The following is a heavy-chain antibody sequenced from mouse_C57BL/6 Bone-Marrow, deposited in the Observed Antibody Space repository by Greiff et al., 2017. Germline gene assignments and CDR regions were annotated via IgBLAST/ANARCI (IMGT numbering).Heavy chain of an antibody. D-gene: IGHD2-1*01. CDR1: GYTFTSYW. CDR2: IDPSDSET. V-gene: IGHV1-52*01. CDR3: ASSYGNYVAWFAY. Sequence: QVQLQQSGAELVRPGSSVKLSCKASGYTFTSYWMHWVKQRPIQGLEWIGNIDPSDSETHYNQKFKDKATLTVDKSSSTAYMQLSSLTSEDSAFYYCASSYGNYVAWFAYWGQGTLVTVSA. J-gene: IGHJ3*01.